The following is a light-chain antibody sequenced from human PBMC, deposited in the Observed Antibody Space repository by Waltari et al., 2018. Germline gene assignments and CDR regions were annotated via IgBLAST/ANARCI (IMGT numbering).Light chain of an antibody. V-gene: IGKV3-20*01. J-gene: IGKJ1*01. Sequence: VLTRSPGPLSLSPGERATLSCRASQSVSRTLAWYQQNPGQAPRLLIYDAASRATGIPDRCSGSGSGTDFSLPISRLEPEDVAVYYCQKYGTLPATFGQGTKVEIK. CDR1: QSVSRT. CDR3: QKYGTLPAT. CDR2: DAA.